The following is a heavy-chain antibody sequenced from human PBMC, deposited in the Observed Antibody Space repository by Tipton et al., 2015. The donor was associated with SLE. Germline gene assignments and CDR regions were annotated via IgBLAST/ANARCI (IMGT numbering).Heavy chain of an antibody. CDR3: ARKGVATMRY. V-gene: IGHV4-34*01. CDR2: IDHFGNV. D-gene: IGHD5-12*01. J-gene: IGHJ4*02. CDR1: AGSLSDYS. Sequence: LRLSCAVYAGSLSDYSWSWIRQPPGKGLEWIGEIDHFGNVTYNPSLKGRITMSVDPSKNQVSLRLTSVTAADTAVYYCARKGVATMRYWGQGILVTVSS.